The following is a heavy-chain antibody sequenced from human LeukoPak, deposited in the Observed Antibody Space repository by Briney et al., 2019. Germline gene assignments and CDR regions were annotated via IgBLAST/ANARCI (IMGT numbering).Heavy chain of an antibody. CDR3: ARSGGYGWDY. V-gene: IGHV3-66*01. D-gene: IGHD5-12*01. CDR2: ISNGGST. CDR1: GITVNSNY. J-gene: IGHJ4*02. Sequence: GGSLRLSCAASGITVNSNYMTWVRQAPGKGLEWVSVISNGGSTDYADSVKGRFTISRDNSKNTLYLQMNNLRVDDTAVYYCARSGGYGWDYWGQGAVVTVSS.